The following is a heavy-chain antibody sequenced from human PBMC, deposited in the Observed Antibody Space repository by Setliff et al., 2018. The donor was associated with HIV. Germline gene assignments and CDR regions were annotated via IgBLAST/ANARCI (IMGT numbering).Heavy chain of an antibody. Sequence: ASVKVSCKASGYTFTSYGISWVRQAPGQGLEWMGWISAYNGNTNYSQRFQGRVTITRDTSASTAYMELSSLRSEDTAMYYCANGYSSGWYLVTAFDIWGQGTMVTVSS. CDR2: ISAYNGNT. CDR1: GYTFTSYG. J-gene: IGHJ3*02. D-gene: IGHD6-19*01. V-gene: IGHV1-18*01. CDR3: ANGYSSGWYLVTAFDI.